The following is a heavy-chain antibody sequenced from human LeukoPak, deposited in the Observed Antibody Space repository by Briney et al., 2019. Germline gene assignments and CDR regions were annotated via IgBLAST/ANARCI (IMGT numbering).Heavy chain of an antibody. CDR2: INQDGSAQ. Sequence: GGSLRLSCAASGLTLGPSGLAGSGQPPGKGLEWVANINQDGSAQYYVDSVKGRFTISRDNAKSSLYLQMNSLRAEDTAVYYCARSARWGQGTLVTVSS. V-gene: IGHV3-7*01. CDR1: GLTLGPSG. J-gene: IGHJ4*02. CDR3: ARSAR.